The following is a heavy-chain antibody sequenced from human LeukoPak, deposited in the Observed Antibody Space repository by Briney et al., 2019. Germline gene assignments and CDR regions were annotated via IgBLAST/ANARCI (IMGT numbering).Heavy chain of an antibody. CDR2: SSSSGRAI. Sequence: GGSLRLSCAASGFPFSTYSMHWVRQTPGKGLEWVSYSSSSGRAIYYADSVRGRFTMSRDNDKNSLFLQMDSLRDEDTAVYYCARDKGNDYGTYDNWGQGTLVTVSS. D-gene: IGHD4-17*01. J-gene: IGHJ4*02. V-gene: IGHV3-48*02. CDR1: GFPFSTYS. CDR3: ARDKGNDYGTYDN.